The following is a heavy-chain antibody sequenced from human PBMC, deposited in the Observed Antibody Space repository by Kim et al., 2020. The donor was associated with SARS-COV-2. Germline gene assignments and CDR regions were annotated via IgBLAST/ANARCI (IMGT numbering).Heavy chain of an antibody. CDR1: GFTFSSYW. V-gene: IGHV3-74*01. Sequence: GGSLRLSCVASGFTFSSYWMHWVRQAPGKGLVWVSRVNSDGSSTSYADSVKGRFTISRDNARNTLYLQMNSLRAEDTAVYYCASLSTANVWDKFDYWGQGTLATVSS. D-gene: IGHD3-16*01. CDR3: ASLSTANVWDKFDY. J-gene: IGHJ4*02. CDR2: VNSDGSST.